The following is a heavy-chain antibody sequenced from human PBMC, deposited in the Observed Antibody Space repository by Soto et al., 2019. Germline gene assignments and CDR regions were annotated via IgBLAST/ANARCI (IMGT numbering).Heavy chain of an antibody. Sequence: SETLSLTCTVSGGSISSGDYYWNWIRQPPGKGLEWIGNIYYSGNTDCNPSLKSRVTISVDTSKNQFSLNLSSVTAADSAVYYCAGQPTAGSFYDLGSYYYYYGMDVWGQGTTVTVSS. CDR3: AGQPTAGSFYDLGSYYYYYGMDV. V-gene: IGHV4-30-4*01. CDR2: IYYSGNT. J-gene: IGHJ6*02. D-gene: IGHD3-16*01. CDR1: GGSISSGDYY.